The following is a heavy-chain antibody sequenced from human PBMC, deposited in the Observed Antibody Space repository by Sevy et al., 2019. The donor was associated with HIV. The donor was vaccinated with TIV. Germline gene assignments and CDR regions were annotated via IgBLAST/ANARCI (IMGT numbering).Heavy chain of an antibody. CDR3: ARQYYCSGSYYNSFFDY. CDR1: GYRFTSYW. D-gene: IGHD3-10*01. CDR2: TYPGDSDT. J-gene: IGHJ4*02. V-gene: IGHV5-51*01. Sequence: GESLKISCKASGYRFTSYWIGWVRQMPGKGLEWMGITYPGDSDTRYSPSFQGQVTISADKSISTAYLQWSSLKASDTAMYYCARQYYCSGSYYNSFFDYCGQGTLVTVSS.